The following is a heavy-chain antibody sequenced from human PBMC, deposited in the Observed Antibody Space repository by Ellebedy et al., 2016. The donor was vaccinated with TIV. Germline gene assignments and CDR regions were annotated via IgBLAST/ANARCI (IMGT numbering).Heavy chain of an antibody. Sequence: SETLSLTCTVSGYSISSGYYWGWLRQPPGTGLAWIASIYFSGTTYYTPSLKSRVTISADTSKNQVSLKVTSVTAPDTAVYYCARGPVLYNFDAFDIWGQGTMVTVSS. CDR1: GYSISSGYY. D-gene: IGHD1-1*01. V-gene: IGHV4-38-2*02. CDR3: ARGPVLYNFDAFDI. J-gene: IGHJ3*02. CDR2: IYFSGTT.